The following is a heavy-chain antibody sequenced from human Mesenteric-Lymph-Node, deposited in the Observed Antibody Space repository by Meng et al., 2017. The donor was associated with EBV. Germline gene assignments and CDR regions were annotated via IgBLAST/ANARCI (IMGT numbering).Heavy chain of an antibody. V-gene: IGHV4-34*01. CDR2: INHSGST. J-gene: IGHJ4*02. CDR3: ARLIVGSLSTFDY. D-gene: IGHD1-26*01. Sequence: QLQQWGAGLFQPSETLSLTCAFYGGSFSNHYWSWIRQPPGKGLEWIGEINHSGSTSYNPSLKSRVTISVDTAKNQFSLKMSSVTAADTAVYYCARLIVGSLSTFDYWGQGALVTVSS. CDR1: GGSFSNHY.